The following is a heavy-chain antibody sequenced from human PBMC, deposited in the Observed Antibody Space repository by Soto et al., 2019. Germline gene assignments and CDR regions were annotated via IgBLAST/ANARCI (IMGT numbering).Heavy chain of an antibody. CDR2: MSDDGSKK. CDR1: GFSFSKYG. CDR3: AKELRETGGYYFDC. D-gene: IGHD3-16*01. J-gene: IGHJ4*02. Sequence: QVHLVESGGGVVQPGRSLRLSCAASGFSFSKYGMHWVRQAPGKGLEWVAEMSDDGSKKYYRDSVKGRFTISRDNSKNTLYLLMDSLRPEDTAMYYCAKELRETGGYYFDCWGEGTLVTVSS. V-gene: IGHV3-30*18.